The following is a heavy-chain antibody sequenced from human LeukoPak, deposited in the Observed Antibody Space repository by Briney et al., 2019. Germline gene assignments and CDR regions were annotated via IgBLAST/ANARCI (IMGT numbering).Heavy chain of an antibody. CDR2: IYYSGST. D-gene: IGHD2-2*02. Sequence: SETLSLTCTVSGGSISSGDYYWSWIRQPPGKGLEWIGYIYYSGSTYYNPSLKSRVTISVDTSKNQFSLKLSSVTAADTAVYYCARAPVVGCSSTSCYTDWVDYWGQGTLVTVSS. CDR3: ARAPVVGCSSTSCYTDWVDY. J-gene: IGHJ4*02. CDR1: GGSISSGDYY. V-gene: IGHV4-30-4*01.